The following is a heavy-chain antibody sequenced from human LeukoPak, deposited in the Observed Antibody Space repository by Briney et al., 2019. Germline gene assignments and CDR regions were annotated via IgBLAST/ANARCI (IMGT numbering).Heavy chain of an antibody. CDR3: ARLMVGQAGVGATHLDY. D-gene: IGHD1-26*01. J-gene: IGHJ4*02. CDR2: IRHDGSAT. CDR1: GFTFRSFG. Sequence: GGSLRLSCTASGFTFRSFGMHWVRQAPGKGLEGVTFIRHDGSATYYADSVKGRLTSSRDNSKSTVYLEVNSLRPEDTAVYYCARLMVGQAGVGATHLDYWGQGNLLGVSS. V-gene: IGHV3-30*02.